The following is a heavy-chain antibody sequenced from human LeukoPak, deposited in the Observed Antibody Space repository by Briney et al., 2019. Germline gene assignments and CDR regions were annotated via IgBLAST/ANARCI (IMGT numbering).Heavy chain of an antibody. J-gene: IGHJ4*02. D-gene: IGHD6-13*01. CDR3: AREEAASSSWYYFDY. CDR2: ISYDGSSK. Sequence: GGSLRLSCAASGFTFSRYGMHWVRQAPGKGLEWVAVISYDGSSKYYADSVKGRFTISRDNSKNTLYLQMNSLRAEDTAVYYCAREEAASSSWYYFDYWGQGTLVTVSS. CDR1: GFTFSRYG. V-gene: IGHV3-30*03.